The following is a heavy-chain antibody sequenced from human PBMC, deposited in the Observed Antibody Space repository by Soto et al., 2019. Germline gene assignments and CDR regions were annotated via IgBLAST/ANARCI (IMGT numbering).Heavy chain of an antibody. CDR3: ARDRGTLGPRSFDY. CDR2: ISAYSGNT. V-gene: IGHV1-18*01. Sequence: QVQLVQSGAEVKKPGASVKVSCKASGYTFTSYGISWVRQAPGQGREWMGWISAYSGNTTYAQKLQGRVTMTTDTQTSTAYMEQRSLSSDDTAVYYCARDRGTLGPRSFDYWGQGTLVTVSS. J-gene: IGHJ4*02. D-gene: IGHD3-10*01. CDR1: GYTFTSYG.